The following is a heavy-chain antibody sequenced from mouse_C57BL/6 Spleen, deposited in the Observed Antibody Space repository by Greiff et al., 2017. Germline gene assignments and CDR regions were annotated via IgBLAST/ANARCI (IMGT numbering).Heavy chain of an antibody. CDR1: GFTFSDYG. CDR3: AREGLPRGYFDV. D-gene: IGHD2-4*01. J-gene: IGHJ1*03. CDR2: ISNLAYSI. V-gene: IGHV5-15*01. Sequence: EVKLVESGGGLVQPGGSLKLSCAASGFTFSDYGMAWVRQAPRKGPEWVAFISNLAYSIYYADTVTGRFTISRENAKNTLYLEMSSLRSEDTAMYYCAREGLPRGYFDVWGTGTTVTVSS.